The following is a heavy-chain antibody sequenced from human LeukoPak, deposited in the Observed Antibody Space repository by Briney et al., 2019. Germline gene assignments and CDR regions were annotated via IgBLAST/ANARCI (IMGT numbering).Heavy chain of an antibody. V-gene: IGHV3-74*01. D-gene: IGHD3-22*01. J-gene: IGHJ1*01. Sequence: GGSLRLSCAASGFTFSSYWMHWVRQAPGKGLVWVSRIKSDGSTNYADSVKGRFTISRDNAKNTLSLQMNSLRADDTGVYYCARAPSEIGGYYPEYFRHWGQGTLVTVSS. CDR1: GFTFSSYW. CDR3: ARAPSEIGGYYPEYFRH. CDR2: IKSDGST.